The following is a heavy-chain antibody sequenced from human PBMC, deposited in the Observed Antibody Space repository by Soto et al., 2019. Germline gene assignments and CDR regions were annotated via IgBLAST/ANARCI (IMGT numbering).Heavy chain of an antibody. CDR3: AHRATMTIFGLIIDNGIWFDP. D-gene: IGHD3-3*01. CDR2: IYWGGDK. CDR1: GFSLSTSGAA. Sequence: QINLIESGPTLVKPTQTLTLTCTFSGFSLSTSGAAVGWVRQPPGRALEWLGLIYWGGDKRYNASLGNRLTITKDTTMNHVVLTLTNVDPADTATYYCAHRATMTIFGLIIDNGIWFDPWGQGTRVIVSS. V-gene: IGHV2-5*02. J-gene: IGHJ5*02.